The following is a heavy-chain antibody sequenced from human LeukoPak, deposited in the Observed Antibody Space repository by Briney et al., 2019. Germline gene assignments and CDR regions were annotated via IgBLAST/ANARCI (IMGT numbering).Heavy chain of an antibody. CDR3: ARERRIAAAGTWDLGYDY. D-gene: IGHD6-13*01. CDR2: IWYDGSNK. V-gene: IGHV3-33*01. CDR1: GFTFSSYG. Sequence: PGVSLRLSCAASGFTFSSYGMHWVRQAPGKGLEWVAVIWYDGSNKYYADSVKGRFTISRDNSKNTLYLQMNSLRAEDTAVYYCARERRIAAAGTWDLGYDYWGQGTLVTVSS. J-gene: IGHJ4*02.